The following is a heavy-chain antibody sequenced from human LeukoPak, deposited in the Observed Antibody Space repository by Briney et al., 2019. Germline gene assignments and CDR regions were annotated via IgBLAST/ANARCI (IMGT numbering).Heavy chain of an antibody. Sequence: GGSLRLSCAASGFTFSTYAMSWVRQAPGKGLERVAHISGSGGATYYADSVRGRFTLSRDNSENTVHMQMKSLTAEDTAIYYCTKMRRGWGLFDSWGQGTLVTVSS. CDR1: GFTFSTYA. CDR2: ISGSGGAT. V-gene: IGHV3-23*01. J-gene: IGHJ4*02. D-gene: IGHD6-19*01. CDR3: TKMRRGWGLFDS.